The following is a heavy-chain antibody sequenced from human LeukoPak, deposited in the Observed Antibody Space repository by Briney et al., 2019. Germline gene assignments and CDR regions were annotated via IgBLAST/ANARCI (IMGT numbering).Heavy chain of an antibody. D-gene: IGHD6-6*01. V-gene: IGHV1-18*01. Sequence: GASVKVSCKASGYTFTSYGISWVRQAPGQGLEWMGWISAYNGNTNYAQKLQGRVTMTTDTSTSTAYMELRSLRSDDTAVYYCAREYSSSIGGDWFDPWGQGTLVTVSS. J-gene: IGHJ5*02. CDR2: ISAYNGNT. CDR1: GYTFTSYG. CDR3: AREYSSSIGGDWFDP.